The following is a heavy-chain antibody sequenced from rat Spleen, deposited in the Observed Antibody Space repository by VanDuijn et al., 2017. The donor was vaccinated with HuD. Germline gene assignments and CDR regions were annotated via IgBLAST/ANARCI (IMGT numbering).Heavy chain of an antibody. CDR3: TTPNWGGLDY. V-gene: IGHV5-20*01. CDR1: GFTFSDYY. J-gene: IGHJ2*01. Sequence: EVQLVESGGGLVQPGRSLKLSCAASGFTFSDYYIAWVRQAPTKGLEWVASITYDGGSTYYRDSVKGRFTISRDNAKSSLYLQMDSLRSEDTATYYCTTPNWGGLDYWGQGVMVTVSS. D-gene: IGHD5-1*01. CDR2: ITYDGGST.